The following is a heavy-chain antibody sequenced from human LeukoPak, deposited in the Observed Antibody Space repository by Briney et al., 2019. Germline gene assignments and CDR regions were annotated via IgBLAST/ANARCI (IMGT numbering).Heavy chain of an antibody. Sequence: NLQGRVTMTTDTSTSIAYMELRSLRSDDTAVYYCARGIIGYYFDYWGQGTLVTVSS. V-gene: IGHV1-18*01. D-gene: IGHD2-15*01. CDR3: ARGIIGYYFDY. J-gene: IGHJ4*02.